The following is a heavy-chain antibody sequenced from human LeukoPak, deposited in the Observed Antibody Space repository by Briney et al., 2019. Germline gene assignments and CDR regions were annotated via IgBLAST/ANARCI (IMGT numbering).Heavy chain of an antibody. D-gene: IGHD6-19*01. CDR3: ARVSLSSRYYFDF. CDR2: IHSGGNT. CDR1: GFSVSSNY. J-gene: IGHJ4*02. V-gene: IGHV3-53*01. Sequence: GGSLRLSCAASGFSVSSNYMSWVRQVPGTGLEWLSIIHSGGNTYYADSVKGRFTISRDNSQNTLFLQMNSLRVEDTAVYSCARVSLSSRYYFDFWGQGTLVTVAS.